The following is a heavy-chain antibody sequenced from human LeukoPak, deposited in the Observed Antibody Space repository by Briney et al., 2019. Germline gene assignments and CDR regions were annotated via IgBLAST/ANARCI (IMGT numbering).Heavy chain of an antibody. J-gene: IGHJ6*04. D-gene: IGHD3-10*02. CDR1: GFTFSSYG. CDR2: ISGSGGTT. Sequence: GGSLRLSCAASGFTFSSYGMSWVRQAPGMGLEWVSAISGSGGTTYYADSVKGRFTISRDNAKNSLYLQMNSLRAEDTAVYYCAELGITMIGGVWGKGTTVTISS. V-gene: IGHV3-23*01. CDR3: AELGITMIGGV.